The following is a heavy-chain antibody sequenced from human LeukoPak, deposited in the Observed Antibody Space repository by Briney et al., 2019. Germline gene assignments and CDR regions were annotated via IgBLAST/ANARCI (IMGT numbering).Heavy chain of an antibody. CDR3: ARDRADGYNYGDYFDN. CDR2: IYGSSRT. J-gene: IGHJ4*02. Sequence: GGSLRLSCAASGFTFSSYWMSWVRQAAGKGLEWVSVIYGSSRTYYADSVKGRFTISRDNSKNTVYLQMDSLRAEDTAVYYCARDRADGYNYGDYFDNWGQGTLVTVSS. V-gene: IGHV3-66*01. D-gene: IGHD5-18*01. CDR1: GFTFSSYW.